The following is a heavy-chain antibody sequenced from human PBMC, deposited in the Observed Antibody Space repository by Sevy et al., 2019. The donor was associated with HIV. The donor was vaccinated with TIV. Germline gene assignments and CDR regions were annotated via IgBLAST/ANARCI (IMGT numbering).Heavy chain of an antibody. CDR3: ARGTLGIVVVPAMLLLDP. J-gene: IGHJ5*02. V-gene: IGHV1-18*01. D-gene: IGHD2-2*03. Sequence: ASVKVSCKASGYTFTSYGISWVRQAPGQGLEWMGWISAYNGNTNYAQKLQGRVTMTTDTSTSTAYMELRSLRSDDTAVYYCARGTLGIVVVPAMLLLDPWGQGTLVTVSS. CDR1: GYTFTSYG. CDR2: ISAYNGNT.